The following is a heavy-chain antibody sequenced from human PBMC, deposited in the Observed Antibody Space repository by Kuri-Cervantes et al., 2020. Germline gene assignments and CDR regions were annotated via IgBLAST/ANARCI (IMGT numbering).Heavy chain of an antibody. D-gene: IGHD3-22*01. J-gene: IGHJ3*02. Sequence: GGSLRLSCAASGFTFDDYAMHWVWQAPGKGLEWVSGISWNSGSIGYADSVKGRFTISRDNAKNSLYLQMNSLRAEDTALYYCAKVDYYDSSGPQGGAFDIWGQGTMVTVSS. CDR1: GFTFDDYA. CDR3: AKVDYYDSSGPQGGAFDI. V-gene: IGHV3-9*01. CDR2: ISWNSGSI.